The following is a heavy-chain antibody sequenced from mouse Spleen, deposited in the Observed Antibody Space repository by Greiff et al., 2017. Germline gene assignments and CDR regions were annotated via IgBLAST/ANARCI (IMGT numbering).Heavy chain of an antibody. D-gene: IGHD2-1*01. J-gene: IGHJ4*01. Sequence: QVHVKQSGAELVKPGASVKISCKASGYAFSSYWMNWVKQRPGKGLEWIGQIYPGDGDTNYNGKFKGKATLTADKSSSTAYMQLSSLTSEDSAVYFCARSIYYGTYYYAMDYWGQGTSVTVSS. V-gene: IGHV1-80*01. CDR2: IYPGDGDT. CDR1: GYAFSSYW. CDR3: ARSIYYGTYYYAMDY.